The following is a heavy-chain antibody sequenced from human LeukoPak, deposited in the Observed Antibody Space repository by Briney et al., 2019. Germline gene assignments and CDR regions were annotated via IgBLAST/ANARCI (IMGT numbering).Heavy chain of an antibody. CDR3: ARDVDTALDY. CDR1: GFTVSSNS. Sequence: QPGGSLRLSCTVSGFTVSSNSMSWVRQAPGKGLEWVSRINSDGSSTSYADSVKGRFTISRDNAKNTLYLQMNSLRAEDTAVYYCARDVDTALDYWGQGTLVTVSS. CDR2: INSDGSST. J-gene: IGHJ4*02. V-gene: IGHV3-74*01. D-gene: IGHD5-18*01.